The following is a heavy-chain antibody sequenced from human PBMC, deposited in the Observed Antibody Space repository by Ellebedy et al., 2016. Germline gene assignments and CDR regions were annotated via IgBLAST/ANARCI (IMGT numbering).Heavy chain of an antibody. V-gene: IGHV3-23*01. CDR2: ISAGSDIT. CDR3: RQGHYADL. D-gene: IGHD4-17*01. J-gene: IGHJ4*02. CDR1: GLTVSSFF. Sequence: GGSLRLSXAPSGLTVSSFFMGWVRQAPGKGLEWVSTISAGSDITRLADSVKGRFTISRDSSKNSVYLRMNNLRVEDTAVYYCRQGHYADLWGQGTLVTVSS.